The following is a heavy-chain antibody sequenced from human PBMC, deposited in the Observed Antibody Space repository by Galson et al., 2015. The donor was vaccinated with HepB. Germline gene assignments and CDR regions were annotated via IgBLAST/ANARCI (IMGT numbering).Heavy chain of an antibody. CDR1: GYTLTKLS. J-gene: IGHJ6*03. D-gene: IGHD1-1*01. V-gene: IGHV1-24*01. Sequence: SVKVSCKVSGYTLTKLSMHWVRQAPGKGLEWMGGFDPEDGETIYAQKFQGRVTMTEDTSTDTAYMELRSLRSEYTAVYYCATAERDYYYYYMDVWGKATTVTVSS. CDR3: ATAERDYYYYYMDV. CDR2: FDPEDGET.